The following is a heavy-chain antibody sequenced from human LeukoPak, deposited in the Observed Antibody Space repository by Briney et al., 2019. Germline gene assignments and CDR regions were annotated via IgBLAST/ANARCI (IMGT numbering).Heavy chain of an antibody. D-gene: IGHD5-12*01. Sequence: SETLSLTCTVSGGSISSYYWSWIRQPPGKGLEWIGYIYYNGSTNYNPSLKSRVTISVDPTKNQFSPKLGSVTAADRAVYYCAREYDIVATRFFDYWGQGTLVTVSS. CDR1: GGSISSYY. CDR2: IYYNGST. V-gene: IGHV4-59*01. CDR3: AREYDIVATRFFDY. J-gene: IGHJ4*02.